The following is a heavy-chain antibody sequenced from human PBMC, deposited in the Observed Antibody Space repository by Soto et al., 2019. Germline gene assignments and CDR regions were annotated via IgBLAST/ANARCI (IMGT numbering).Heavy chain of an antibody. CDR2: VSGSGGNT. J-gene: IGHJ4*02. CDR3: AKLNLFVSAAAGRGPFDY. CDR1: GFTFSNYA. V-gene: IGHV3-23*01. D-gene: IGHD6-13*01. Sequence: VQLLESGGGLVQPGGSLRLSCAASGFTFSNYAMSWVRQAPGKGLEWVSAVSGSGGNTYYADSVQGRFTISRDNSKNKLNLQMTSLRAEDTAVYYCAKLNLFVSAAAGRGPFDYWGQGTLVTVSS.